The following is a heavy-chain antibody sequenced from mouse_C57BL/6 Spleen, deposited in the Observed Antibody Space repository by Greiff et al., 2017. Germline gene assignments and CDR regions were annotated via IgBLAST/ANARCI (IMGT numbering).Heavy chain of an antibody. J-gene: IGHJ1*03. V-gene: IGHV1-18*01. CDR3: ARRAAGTYWYFDV. D-gene: IGHD4-1*01. CDR1: GYTFTDYN. Sequence: EVQLQQSGPELVKPGASVKIPCKASGYTFTDYNMDWVKQSHGKSLEWIGDINPNNGGTIYNQKCKGKATLTVDKSSSTAYMELRSLTSEDTAVYYCARRAAGTYWYFDVWGTGTTVTVSS. CDR2: INPNNGGT.